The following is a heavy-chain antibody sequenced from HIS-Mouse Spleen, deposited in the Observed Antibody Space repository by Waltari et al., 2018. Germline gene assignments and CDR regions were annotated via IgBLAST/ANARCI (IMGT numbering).Heavy chain of an antibody. CDR3: AREIPYSSSWYDWYFDL. J-gene: IGHJ2*01. Sequence: QLQLQESGPGLVKPSETLSLTCTVSGGSISSSSYYWGWIRQPPGKGLGWIGSSYYSGSPYYNPSLKSAVTISVETSKNQFSLKRGVVTAADTAVYYCAREIPYSSSWYDWYFDLWGRGTLVTVSS. V-gene: IGHV4-39*07. CDR1: GGSISSSSYY. CDR2: SYYSGSP. D-gene: IGHD6-13*01.